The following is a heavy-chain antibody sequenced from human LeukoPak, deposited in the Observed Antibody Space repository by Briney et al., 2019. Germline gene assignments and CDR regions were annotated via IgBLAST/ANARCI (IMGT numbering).Heavy chain of an antibody. CDR2: IWYDGSNK. V-gene: IGHV3-33*06. D-gene: IGHD5-12*01. Sequence: GRSLRLSCAASGFTFSSYGMHWVRQAPGKGLEWVAVIWYDGSNKKYADSVKGRFTISRDNSKNTLYLQMNSLRAQDTAVYYCAKDPYRASSGLVDYWGQGTLVTVSS. CDR1: GFTFSSYG. J-gene: IGHJ4*02. CDR3: AKDPYRASSGLVDY.